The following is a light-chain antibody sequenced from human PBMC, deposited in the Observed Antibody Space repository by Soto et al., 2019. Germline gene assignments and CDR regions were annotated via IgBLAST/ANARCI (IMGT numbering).Light chain of an antibody. J-gene: IGKJ1*01. CDR2: RSS. Sequence: IVMSQSPSSLSASVGDRVTITCRASQALDKWLAWYQQKPGKAPKLLIYRSSTLKPGVPSRFSGFGSGTEYILTINDLQPDDFATYYCQQYSSYWTFGQGTMVEIK. CDR3: QQYSSYWT. V-gene: IGKV1-5*03. CDR1: QALDKW.